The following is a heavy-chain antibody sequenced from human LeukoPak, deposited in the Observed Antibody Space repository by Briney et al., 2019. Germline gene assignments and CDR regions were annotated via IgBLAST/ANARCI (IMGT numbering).Heavy chain of an antibody. D-gene: IGHD3-22*01. J-gene: IGHJ4*02. CDR1: GGTFSSYA. V-gene: IGHV1-69*05. CDR2: IIPIFGTA. CDR3: ARDRSTYYDSSGPLDY. Sequence: SVKVSCKASGGTFSSYAISWVRQAPGQRLGWMGGIIPIFGTANYAQKFQGRVTITTDESTSTAYMELSSLRSEDTAVYYCARDRSTYYDSSGPLDYWGQGTLVTVSS.